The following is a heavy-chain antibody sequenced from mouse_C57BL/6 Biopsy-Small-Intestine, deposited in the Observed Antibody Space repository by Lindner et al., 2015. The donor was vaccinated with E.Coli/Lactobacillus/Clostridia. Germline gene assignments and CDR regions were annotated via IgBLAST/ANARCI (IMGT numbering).Heavy chain of an antibody. D-gene: IGHD1-2*01. J-gene: IGHJ1*01. CDR3: ARGTTAGMDV. CDR1: GYTFSSLD. CDR2: MNPSKGIT. Sequence: SVKVSCKASGYTFSSLDINWVRQAPGQGLEWMGWMNPSKGITGYAQKFQGRVTMTRDTSVSTAYMELSSLRSDDTAVYYCARGTTAGMDVWGQRTTVTVSS. V-gene: IGHV1-85*01.